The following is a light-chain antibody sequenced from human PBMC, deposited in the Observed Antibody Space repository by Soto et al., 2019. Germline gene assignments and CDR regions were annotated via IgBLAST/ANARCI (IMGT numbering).Light chain of an antibody. CDR1: QSVSSSY. CDR3: QQYGSSPNT. V-gene: IGKV3-20*01. Sequence: EIVLTQSPGTLSLSPGERATLSCRASQSVSSSYLAWYQQKPGQAPMLLIYGASSRATGIPDRFSGSGSGTDFTLTISRLEPEDFAVYYCQQYGSSPNTVGQGTKLEIK. J-gene: IGKJ2*01. CDR2: GAS.